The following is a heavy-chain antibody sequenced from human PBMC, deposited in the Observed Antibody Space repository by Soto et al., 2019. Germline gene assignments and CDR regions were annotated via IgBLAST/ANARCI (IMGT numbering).Heavy chain of an antibody. CDR2: ISYDGSNT. J-gene: IGHJ4*02. V-gene: IGHV3-30*18. CDR1: GFTFSSYG. D-gene: IGHD1-26*01. CDR3: AKEGGPSGSYYISSSYYFDY. Sequence: PGGSLRLSCAASGFTFSSYGMHWVRQAPGKGLEWVAIISYDGSNTYYADSVKGRFTISRDNSKNTLYLQMNSLRAEDTSVYYCAKEGGPSGSYYISSSYYFDYWGQGTLVTVSS.